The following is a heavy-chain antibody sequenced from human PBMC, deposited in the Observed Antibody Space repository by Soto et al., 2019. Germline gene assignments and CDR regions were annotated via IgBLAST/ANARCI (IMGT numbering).Heavy chain of an antibody. D-gene: IGHD3-10*01. J-gene: IGHJ4*02. CDR3: ARHSPPLHSGSPYFDL. CDR2: IYYSGST. CDR1: NDSISPYY. Sequence: QVQLQESGPGLVKPSETLSLTCTVSNDSISPYYWSWIRQPPGKGLEWIGFIYYSGSTTYTPSLKTPVPLSLATSKNPSPLKLTSVPAADTATYYCARHSPPLHSGSPYFDLWGQGTLVTVSS. V-gene: IGHV4-59*08.